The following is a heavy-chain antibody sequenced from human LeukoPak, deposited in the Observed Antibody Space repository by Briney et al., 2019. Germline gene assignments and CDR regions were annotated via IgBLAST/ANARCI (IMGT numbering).Heavy chain of an antibody. CDR1: GGSISSSSYY. J-gene: IGHJ4*02. Sequence: SETLSLTCTVSGGSISSSSYYWGWIRQPPGKGLEWIGSIYYSRSTYYNPSLKSRVTISVDTSKNQFSLKLSSVTAADTAVYYCARAHPYYFDYWGQGTLVTVSS. V-gene: IGHV4-39*07. CDR2: IYYSRST. CDR3: ARAHPYYFDY.